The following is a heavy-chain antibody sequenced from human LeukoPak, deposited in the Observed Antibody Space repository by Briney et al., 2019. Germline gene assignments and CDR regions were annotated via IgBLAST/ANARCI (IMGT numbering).Heavy chain of an antibody. J-gene: IGHJ4*02. CDR2: IYYSGST. V-gene: IGHV4-59*12. CDR1: GGSISSYY. Sequence: PSETLSLTCTVSGGSISSYYWSWIRQPPGKGLEWIGYIYYSGSTNYNPSLKSRVTISVDTSKNQFSLKLSSVTAADTAVYYCARVRYSAEGDYWGQGTLVTVSS. CDR3: ARVRYSAEGDY. D-gene: IGHD6-13*01.